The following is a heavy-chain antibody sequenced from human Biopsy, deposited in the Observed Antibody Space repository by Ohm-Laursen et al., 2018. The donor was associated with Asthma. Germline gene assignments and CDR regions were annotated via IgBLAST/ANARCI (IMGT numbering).Heavy chain of an antibody. D-gene: IGHD5-24*01. V-gene: IGHV3-30-3*01. J-gene: IGHJ4*02. Sequence: SLRLSCAASGFTFSTYAMHWVRQAPGKGLEWVAVISYDGSNKYYADSVKGRFTISRDNSKNTLYLQMNSLRGDDTAVYYCARDMNRDGWYFDYWGQGTLVTASS. CDR1: GFTFSTYA. CDR2: ISYDGSNK. CDR3: ARDMNRDGWYFDY.